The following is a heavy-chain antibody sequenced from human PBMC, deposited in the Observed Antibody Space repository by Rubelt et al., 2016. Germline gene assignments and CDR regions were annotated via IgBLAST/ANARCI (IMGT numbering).Heavy chain of an antibody. Sequence: EVQLVESGGGLLQPGGSLRLSCAASGFTFSSYGMHWVRQAPGKGLEWVSVIYSVGSNYYSDSVKGRFTIARDNSKNTLYLQMNSLRAEDTAVYYCARVNDAFDIWGQGTMVTVSS. CDR2: IYSVGSN. J-gene: IGHJ3*02. CDR1: GFTFSSYG. CDR3: ARVNDAFDI. V-gene: IGHV3-53*01.